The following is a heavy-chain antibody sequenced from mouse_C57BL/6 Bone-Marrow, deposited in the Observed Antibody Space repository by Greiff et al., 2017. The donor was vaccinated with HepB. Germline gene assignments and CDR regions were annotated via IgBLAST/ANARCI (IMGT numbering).Heavy chain of an antibody. V-gene: IGHV3-6*01. D-gene: IGHD2-4*01. CDR1: GYSITSGYY. CDR2: ISYDGSN. J-gene: IGHJ1*03. CDR3: ARDYDYDVPYWYFDV. Sequence: EVKLVESGPGLVKPSQSLSLTCSVTGYSITSGYYWNWIRQFPGNKLEWMGYISYDGSNNYNPSLKNRISITRDTSKNQLFLKLNSVTTEDTATYYCARDYDYDVPYWYFDVWGTGTTVTVSS.